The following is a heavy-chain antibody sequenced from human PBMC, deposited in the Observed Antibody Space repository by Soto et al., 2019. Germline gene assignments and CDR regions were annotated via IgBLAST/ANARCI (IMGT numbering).Heavy chain of an antibody. CDR3: ATDQGGDTGYSYGRDAFDF. Sequence: ASVKVSCKVSGYTLPELSMHWVRQAPGKGLEGMGGFDPEDGETIYAQKFQDRVTMTEDTSTDTAYMELSSLRSEDTAVYYCATDQGGDTGYSYGRDAFDFWGQGTMVTVSS. CDR1: GYTLPELS. J-gene: IGHJ3*01. CDR2: FDPEDGET. V-gene: IGHV1-24*01. D-gene: IGHD5-18*01.